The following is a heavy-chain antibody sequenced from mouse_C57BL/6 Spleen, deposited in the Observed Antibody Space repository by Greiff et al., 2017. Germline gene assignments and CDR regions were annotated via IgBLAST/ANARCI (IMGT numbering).Heavy chain of an antibody. D-gene: IGHD2-2*01. CDR1: GYTFTSYW. CDR2: IDPSDSYT. CDR3: AREGYDEGY. Sequence: VQLQQPGAELVMPGASVKLSCKASGYTFTSYWMHWVKQRPGQGLEWIGEIDPSDSYTNYNQKFKGKSTLTVDKSSSTAYMQLSSLTSEDSAVYYCAREGYDEGYWGQGTTLTVSS. J-gene: IGHJ2*01. V-gene: IGHV1-69*01.